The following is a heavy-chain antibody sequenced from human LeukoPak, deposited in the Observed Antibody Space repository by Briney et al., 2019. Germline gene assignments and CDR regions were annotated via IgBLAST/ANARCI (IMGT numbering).Heavy chain of an antibody. Sequence: GGSLRLSCAASGFTFDNFAMSWVRQAPGKGLEWVSGISDSGRSAYYTGSVKGRFTISRDNSKNTVNLQMNNLRVEDTAVYFCARHDSFIPFWGQGRLLTASS. CDR2: ISDSGRSA. J-gene: IGHJ4*02. CDR1: GFTFDNFA. D-gene: IGHD5-18*01. V-gene: IGHV3-23*01. CDR3: ARHDSFIPF.